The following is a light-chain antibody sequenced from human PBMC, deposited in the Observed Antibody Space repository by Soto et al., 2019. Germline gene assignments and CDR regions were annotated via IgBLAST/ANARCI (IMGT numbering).Light chain of an antibody. V-gene: IGKV3-20*01. CDR2: GAS. Sequence: DIVLTQSPGTLSLSPGERATLSCRASQSVSSSYLAWYQQKPGQAPRLLIYGASSRATGIPARFSGSGSGTDFTLTISRLEPEDFAVYYCQKYGSSPPWTFGQGTKVDIK. J-gene: IGKJ1*01. CDR3: QKYGSSPPWT. CDR1: QSVSSSY.